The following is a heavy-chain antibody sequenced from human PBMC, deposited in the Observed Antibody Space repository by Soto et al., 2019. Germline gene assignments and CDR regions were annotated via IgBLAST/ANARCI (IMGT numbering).Heavy chain of an antibody. CDR2: IYWDDDK. CDR3: AHSGTTVVHYAEYFQH. V-gene: IGHV2-5*02. CDR1: GFSLSTSGVG. Sequence: QITLKESGPTLVKPTQTLTLTCTFSGFSLSTSGVGVGWIRQPPGKALEWLALIYWDDDKRYSPSLKSRLTTTKDTSKNQAVLTMTNMDPVDTATYYCAHSGTTVVHYAEYFQHWGQGTLVTVSS. D-gene: IGHD4-17*01. J-gene: IGHJ1*01.